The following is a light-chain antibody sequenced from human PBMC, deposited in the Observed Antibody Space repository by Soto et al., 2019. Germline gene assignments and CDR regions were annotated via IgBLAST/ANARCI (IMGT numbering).Light chain of an antibody. Sequence: QSALTQPASVSGSPGQSITISCTGTSSDVGGFNYVSWYQQHPGKAPKLIIYDVSNRPSGVSNRFSGSKSGNTASLTISGLQAEDEADYYCISYSSSSTLGEVFGTGTKLTVL. V-gene: IGLV2-14*01. CDR2: DVS. CDR3: ISYSSSSTLGEV. J-gene: IGLJ1*01. CDR1: SSDVGGFNY.